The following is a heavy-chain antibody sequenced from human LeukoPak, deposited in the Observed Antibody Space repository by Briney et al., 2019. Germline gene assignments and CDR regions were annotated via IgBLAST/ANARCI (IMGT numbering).Heavy chain of an antibody. CDR3: ARRLGYYFDY. CDR2: IWYDGSNE. Sequence: GGSLRLSCAASGFTFSTSVIHWVRQAPGKGLEWVAVIWYDGSNEYYTDSVKGRFTISRDNSKNTLYLQMNSLRAEDTAVYYCARRLGYYFDYWGQRTLVTVSS. V-gene: IGHV3-33*01. CDR1: GFTFSTSV. D-gene: IGHD5-12*01. J-gene: IGHJ4*02.